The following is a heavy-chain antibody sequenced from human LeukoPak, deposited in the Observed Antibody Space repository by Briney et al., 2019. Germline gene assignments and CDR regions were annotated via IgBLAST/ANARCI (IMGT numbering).Heavy chain of an antibody. D-gene: IGHD2-15*01. Sequence: SETLSLTCSVSGGSTSPFYSSWIRQPPRKGLGWIGYIYYSGTTNYNPSLQSRVTISVATSKNQFSLKLSSVTAADTALYYCARDRASAGGFDYWGQGTLVTVSS. CDR1: GGSTSPFY. CDR2: IYYSGTT. J-gene: IGHJ4*02. V-gene: IGHV4-59*01. CDR3: ARDRASAGGFDY.